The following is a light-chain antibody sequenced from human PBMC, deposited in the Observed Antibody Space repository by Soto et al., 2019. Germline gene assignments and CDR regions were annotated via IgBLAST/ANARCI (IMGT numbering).Light chain of an antibody. Sequence: DIVMTQSPLSLPVTPGEPASISCRSSQSLLHSNGYNYLDWYLQKPGQSPQLLIYLGSNRASGVPERFSGSGSGTDFPLKISRVEAEDVGVYYCMQALQTPLTFGQGTKLEIK. J-gene: IGKJ2*01. CDR1: QSLLHSNGYNY. V-gene: IGKV2-28*01. CDR2: LGS. CDR3: MQALQTPLT.